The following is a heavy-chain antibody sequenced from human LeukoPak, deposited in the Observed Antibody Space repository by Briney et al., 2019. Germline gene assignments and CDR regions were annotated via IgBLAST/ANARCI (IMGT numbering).Heavy chain of an antibody. Sequence: SETLSLTCTVSGGSISSGDYYWSWLRQPPGKGLEWIGYIYYSGSTYYNPSLKSRVTISVDTSKNQFSLKLSSVTAADTAVYYRARGDDSSGYSTTFDPWGQGTLVTVSS. V-gene: IGHV4-30-4*01. CDR3: ARGDDSSGYSTTFDP. D-gene: IGHD3-22*01. J-gene: IGHJ5*02. CDR1: GGSISSGDYY. CDR2: IYYSGST.